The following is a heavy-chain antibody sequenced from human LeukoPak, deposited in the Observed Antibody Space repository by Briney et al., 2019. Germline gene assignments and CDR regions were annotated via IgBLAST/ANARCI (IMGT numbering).Heavy chain of an antibody. CDR3: ASAPVVPAATAPDYYFDY. CDR1: GGTFSSYA. D-gene: IGHD2-2*01. CDR2: IIPIFGTA. Sequence: SVKVSCKASGGTFSSYAISWVRQAPGQGLEWMGGIIPIFGTANYAQKFQGRVTITADESTSTAYMELSSLRSEDTAVYYCASAPVVPAATAPDYYFDYWGQGNLVTVSS. V-gene: IGHV1-69*13. J-gene: IGHJ4*02.